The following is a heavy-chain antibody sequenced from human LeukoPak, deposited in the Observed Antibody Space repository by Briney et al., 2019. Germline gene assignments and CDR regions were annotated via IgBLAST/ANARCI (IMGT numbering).Heavy chain of an antibody. CDR2: INPSGGST. CDR1: GYTFTSYY. D-gene: IGHD3-22*01. J-gene: IGHJ1*01. Sequence: ASVKVSCKASGYTFTSYYMHWARQAPGQGLEWMGIINPSGGSTSYAQKFQGRVTMTRDMSTSTVYMELSSLRSEDTAVYYCASLYYYDNSGYYLGSRHFHHWGQGTLVTVSS. CDR3: ASLYYYDNSGYYLGSRHFHH. V-gene: IGHV1-46*01.